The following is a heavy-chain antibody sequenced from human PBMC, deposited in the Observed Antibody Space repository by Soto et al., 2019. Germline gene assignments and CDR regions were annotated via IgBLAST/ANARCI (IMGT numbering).Heavy chain of an antibody. D-gene: IGHD5-12*01. CDR2: NNVYNGDT. J-gene: IGHJ4*02. CDR3: ARDDLGGPLLATIHFDQ. CDR1: GYTFTSHG. V-gene: IGHV1-18*04. Sequence: QVQLLQSGAEVKKPGASMKVSCKASGYTFTSHGISWVRQAPGQELERMGWNNVYNGDTNYARKFQGRVSMTAEATTNNAFHEQRSLRSDDTAVYYCARDDLGGPLLATIHFDQWGQGTLVNV.